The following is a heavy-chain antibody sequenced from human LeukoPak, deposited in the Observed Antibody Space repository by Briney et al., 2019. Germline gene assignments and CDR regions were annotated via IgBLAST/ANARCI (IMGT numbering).Heavy chain of an antibody. D-gene: IGHD2-8*01. V-gene: IGHV1-8*01. CDR3: AREGCTNGVCYPYYYYYYYMDV. CDR2: MNPNSGNT. Sequence: GDSVKVSCKASGYTFTSYDINWVRQATGQGLEWMGWMNPNSGNTGYAQKFQGRVTMTRNTSISTAYMELSSLRSEDTAVYYCAREGCTNGVCYPYYYYYYYMDVWGKGTTVTVSS. CDR1: GYTFTSYD. J-gene: IGHJ6*03.